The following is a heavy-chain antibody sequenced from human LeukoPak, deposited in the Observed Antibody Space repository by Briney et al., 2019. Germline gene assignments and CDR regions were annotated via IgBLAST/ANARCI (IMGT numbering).Heavy chain of an antibody. CDR2: IIPILGIA. CDR3: DSYYGSGPDGY. J-gene: IGHJ4*02. D-gene: IGHD3-10*01. Sequence: ASVKVSCKASGGTFSSCTISWVRQAPGQGLEWMGRIIPILGIANYAQKFQGRVTITADKSTSTAYMELSSLRSEDTAVYYCDSYYGSGPDGYWGQGTLVTVSS. CDR1: GGTFSSCT. V-gene: IGHV1-69*02.